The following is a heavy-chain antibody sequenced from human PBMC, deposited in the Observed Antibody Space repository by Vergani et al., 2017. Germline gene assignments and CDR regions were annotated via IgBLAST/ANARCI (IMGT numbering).Heavy chain of an antibody. D-gene: IGHD5-12*01. J-gene: IGHJ5*02. CDR2: ISSSSSYI. V-gene: IGHV3-21*04. Sequence: VQLQESGPGLVKPSETLSLTCTVSGGSISSYYWSWIRQPAGKGLEWVSSISSSSSYIYYADSVKGRFTISRDNAKNSLYLQMNSLRAEDTAVYYCARGQGGYSGYDAGGNWFDPWGQGTLVTVSS. CDR3: ARGQGGYSGYDAGGNWFDP. CDR1: GGSISSYY.